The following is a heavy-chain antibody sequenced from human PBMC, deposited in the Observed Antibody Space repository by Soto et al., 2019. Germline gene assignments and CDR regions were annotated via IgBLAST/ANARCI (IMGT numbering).Heavy chain of an antibody. J-gene: IGHJ4*02. CDR1: GVSLTTSGVG. D-gene: IGHD2-15*01. V-gene: IGHV2-5*02. CDR2: IYWDDDK. Sequence: SGPTLVNPTQPLTLPCTLSGVSLTTSGVGVGWIRQPPGKALEWLALIYWDDDKRFSPSLKSRLAITRDTSKNQVVMTMTDMAPVDTAIYYCAHRQRTVVVGAPFDLWGQGSQVTVSS. CDR3: AHRQRTVVVGAPFDL.